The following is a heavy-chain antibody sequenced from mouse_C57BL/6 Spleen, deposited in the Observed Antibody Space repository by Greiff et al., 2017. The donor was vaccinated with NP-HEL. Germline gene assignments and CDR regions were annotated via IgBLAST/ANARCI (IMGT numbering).Heavy chain of an antibody. CDR1: GYTFTSYW. D-gene: IGHD4-1*01. CDR3: AREGETGFAY. CDR2: IYPSDSET. V-gene: IGHV1-61*01. Sequence: QVQLQQPGAELVRPGSSVKLSCKASGYTFTSYWMDWVKQRPGQGLEWIGNIYPSDSETHYNQKFKDKATLTVDKSSSTASMQLSSLTSEDCAVYFCAREGETGFAYWGQGTLVTVSA. J-gene: IGHJ3*01.